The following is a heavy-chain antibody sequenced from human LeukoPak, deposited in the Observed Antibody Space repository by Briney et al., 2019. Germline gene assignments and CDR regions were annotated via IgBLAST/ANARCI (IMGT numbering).Heavy chain of an antibody. Sequence: ASVKVSCKASGYTLTGYYMHWVRQAPGQGLEWMGWINPNSGGTNYAQKFQGRVTVTRDTSISTAYMELSRLRSDDTAVYYCAREGITGTTSSNWFDPWGQGTLVTVSS. D-gene: IGHD1-7*01. J-gene: IGHJ5*02. CDR1: GYTLTGYY. V-gene: IGHV1-2*02. CDR3: AREGITGTTSSNWFDP. CDR2: INPNSGGT.